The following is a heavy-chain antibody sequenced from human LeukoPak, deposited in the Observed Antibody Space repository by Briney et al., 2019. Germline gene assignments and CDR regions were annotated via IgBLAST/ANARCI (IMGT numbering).Heavy chain of an antibody. J-gene: IGHJ4*02. CDR2: ISDSGGST. Sequence: GGSLRLSCAASGFTFSSYAMNWVRQAPGKGLEWVSTISDSGGSTYYADSVRGRFTISRDNSRNTLYLQMNSLRAEDTAVYYCAKRGHDYGDHSLDYWGQGTLVTVSS. CDR1: GFTFSSYA. CDR3: AKRGHDYGDHSLDY. D-gene: IGHD4-17*01. V-gene: IGHV3-23*01.